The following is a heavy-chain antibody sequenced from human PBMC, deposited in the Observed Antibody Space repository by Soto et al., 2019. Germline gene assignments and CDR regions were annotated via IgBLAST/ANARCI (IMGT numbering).Heavy chain of an antibody. Sequence: GSLRLSCAASVFTFSSYAMHWVRQAPGKGLEWVAVISYDGSNKYYADSVKGRFTISRDNSKNTLYLQMNSLRAEDTAVYYCARDRLRIVVVTAIPSPESWYFDLWGRGTLVTVSS. CDR3: ARDRLRIVVVTAIPSPESWYFDL. CDR2: ISYDGSNK. V-gene: IGHV3-30-3*01. D-gene: IGHD2-21*02. J-gene: IGHJ2*01. CDR1: VFTFSSYA.